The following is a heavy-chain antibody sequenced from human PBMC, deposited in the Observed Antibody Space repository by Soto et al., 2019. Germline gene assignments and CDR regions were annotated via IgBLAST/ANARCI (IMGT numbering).Heavy chain of an antibody. D-gene: IGHD3-3*01. CDR3: TADHWS. Sequence: GGSLRLSCAASGFTFTRYSMNWVRQAPGKGLEWVARINRKIDGETTDYAAPVEGRFNIARDDSKNTLYLQMSSLKIEDTAVYFCTADHWSWGQGTLVTVSS. J-gene: IGHJ4*02. CDR1: GFTFTRYS. V-gene: IGHV3-15*07. CDR2: INRKIDGETT.